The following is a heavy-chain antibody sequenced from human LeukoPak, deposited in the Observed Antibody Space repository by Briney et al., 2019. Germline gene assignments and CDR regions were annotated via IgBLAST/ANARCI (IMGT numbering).Heavy chain of an antibody. CDR2: ISYDGSNK. CDR3: ARDHGGSLSYGVDV. Sequence: PGRSLRLSCAASGFTFSSYAMHWVRQAPGVGLEWVAVISYDGSNKYYADSVKGRFTISRDDSKNTFYLQMNSLRAEDTAVYYCARDHGGSLSYGVDVWGQGTTVTVSS. V-gene: IGHV3-30-3*01. J-gene: IGHJ6*02. CDR1: GFTFSSYA. D-gene: IGHD1-26*01.